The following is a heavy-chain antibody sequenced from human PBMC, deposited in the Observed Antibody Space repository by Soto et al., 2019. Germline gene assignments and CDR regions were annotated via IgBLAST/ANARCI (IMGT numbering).Heavy chain of an antibody. CDR3: ASVRNRSWSAHGHFDP. D-gene: IGHD3-3*01. CDR1: GGSISSGGYS. V-gene: IGHV4-30-2*01. Sequence: SETLSLTCAVSGGSISSGGYSWSWIRQPPGKGLEWIGYIYHSGSTYYNPSLKSRVTISVDRSKNQFSLKLSSVTAADTAVYYCASVRNRSWSAHGHFDPWGQGTLVTVSS. J-gene: IGHJ5*02. CDR2: IYHSGST.